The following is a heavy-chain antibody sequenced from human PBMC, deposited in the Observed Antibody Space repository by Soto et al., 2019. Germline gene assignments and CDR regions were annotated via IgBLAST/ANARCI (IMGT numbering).Heavy chain of an antibody. V-gene: IGHV3-66*01. CDR1: GFTVSSNY. D-gene: IGHD6-19*01. Sequence: EGSLRLSCTASGFTVSSNYMSWVRQAPGKGLEWVSVIYSGGNTYYADSLKGRFTISRDNSKNTLYLQMNSLRADDTAVYYCARVARKADYYYYYYMDVWGKGTTVTVSS. CDR2: IYSGGNT. CDR3: ARVARKADYYYYYYMDV. J-gene: IGHJ6*03.